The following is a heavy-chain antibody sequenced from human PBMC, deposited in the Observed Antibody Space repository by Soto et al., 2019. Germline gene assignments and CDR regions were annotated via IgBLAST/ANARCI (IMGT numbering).Heavy chain of an antibody. Sequence: LRLSCAASGFTFSNAWMSWVRQAPGKGLEWVGRIKSKTDGGTTDYAAPVKGRFTISRDDSKNTLYLQMNSLKTEDTAVYYCTTDRGIAVAGNDYFDYCGQRTLVTVSS. CDR2: IKSKTDGGTT. J-gene: IGHJ4*02. CDR3: TTDRGIAVAGNDYFDY. CDR1: GFTFSNAW. V-gene: IGHV3-15*01. D-gene: IGHD6-19*01.